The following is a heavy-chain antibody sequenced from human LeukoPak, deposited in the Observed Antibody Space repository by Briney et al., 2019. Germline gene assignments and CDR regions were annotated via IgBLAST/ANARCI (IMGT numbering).Heavy chain of an antibody. Sequence: SETLSLTCTVSGGSISSYYWSWIRQPPGKGLEWIGYIYYSGSTNYNPSLKSRVTISVDTSKNQFSLKLSSVTAADTAVYYCARLEPSLRESTFDYWGQGTLVTVSS. D-gene: IGHD5/OR15-5a*01. CDR1: GGSISSYY. J-gene: IGHJ4*02. CDR2: IYYSGST. V-gene: IGHV4-59*01. CDR3: ARLEPSLRESTFDY.